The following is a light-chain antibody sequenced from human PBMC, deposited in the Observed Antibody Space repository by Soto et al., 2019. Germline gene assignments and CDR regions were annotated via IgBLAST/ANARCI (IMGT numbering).Light chain of an antibody. CDR2: GAS. V-gene: IGKV3-15*01. J-gene: IGKJ3*01. CDR1: QSVSSN. Sequence: EIVMTQSPATLSVSPGARATLSCRASQSVSSNLAWYQQKPGQAPRLLIYGASTRATGIPARFSGSGSGTAFTLTISSLPSEDVAVYYCQQYNNWPPLFTFGPGTKVDIK. CDR3: QQYNNWPPLFT.